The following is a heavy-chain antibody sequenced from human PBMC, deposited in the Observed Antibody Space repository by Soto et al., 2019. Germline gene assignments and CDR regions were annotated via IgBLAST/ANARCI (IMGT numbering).Heavy chain of an antibody. J-gene: IGHJ4*02. CDR1: YGSISTYF. D-gene: IGHD3-3*01. CDR2: IDNSGNT. CDR3: ARGGQDFWSGPFDY. V-gene: IGHV4-4*07. Sequence: PSETLSLTCTFSYGSISTYFCNWIRQPAGKGLEWIGRIDNSGNTNYNPSLKSRVTMSADTSRNQFSLKLNSVTAADTAVYYCARGGQDFWSGPFDYWGQGALVTVSS.